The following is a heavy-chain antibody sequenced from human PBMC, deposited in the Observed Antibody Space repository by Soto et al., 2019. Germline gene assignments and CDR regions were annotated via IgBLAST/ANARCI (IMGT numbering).Heavy chain of an antibody. Sequence: GASVKVSCKASGYTFTGYYMHWVRQAPGQGLEWMGWINPNSGGTNYAQKFQGWVTMTRDTSISTAYMELSRLRSDDTAVYYCARAPTDYYDSSGYPWHFDYWGQGTLVTVSS. D-gene: IGHD3-22*01. J-gene: IGHJ4*02. CDR3: ARAPTDYYDSSGYPWHFDY. V-gene: IGHV1-2*04. CDR2: INPNSGGT. CDR1: GYTFTGYY.